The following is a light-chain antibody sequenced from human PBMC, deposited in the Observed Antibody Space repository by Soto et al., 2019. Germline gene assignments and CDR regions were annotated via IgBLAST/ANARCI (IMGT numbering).Light chain of an antibody. CDR3: QQYNNWPPNT. J-gene: IGKJ5*01. CDR1: QSISNN. Sequence: EIVMAQSPATLSVSPGERATRSCRASQSISNNLAWYQQKPGQAPRLLIYGAYTRATGIPARFSGSGSGTEFTLTISSLQSEDFAVYYCQQYNNWPPNTFGQGTRLEIK. CDR2: GAY. V-gene: IGKV3-15*01.